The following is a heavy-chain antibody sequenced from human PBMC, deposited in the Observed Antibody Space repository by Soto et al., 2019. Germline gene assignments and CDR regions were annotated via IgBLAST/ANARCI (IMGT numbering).Heavy chain of an antibody. CDR3: ARLGGYYQALDS. V-gene: IGHV4-59*08. CDR2: IYYAGST. D-gene: IGHD3-3*01. J-gene: IGHJ4*02. Sequence: SETLSLTCTVSGGSLSSYYWSWIRQPPGKGLEWIGYIYYAGSTTYNPSLKSRVTISLDTSKNQVSLELTSVTAADTAVYYCARLGGYYQALDSWGQGTLVTVSS. CDR1: GGSLSSYY.